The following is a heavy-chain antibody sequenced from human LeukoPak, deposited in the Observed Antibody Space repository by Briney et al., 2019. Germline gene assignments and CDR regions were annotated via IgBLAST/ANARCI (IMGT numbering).Heavy chain of an antibody. J-gene: IGHJ6*02. CDR3: ARQDYDSSGYYFSPYYYYGMDV. V-gene: IGHV4-39*01. CDR2: IYYSGST. CDR1: GGSISSSSYY. Sequence: KSSETLSLTCTVSGGSISSSSYYWGWIRQPPGKGLEWIGSIYYSGSTYYNPSLKSRVTISVDTSKNQFSLKLSSVTAADTAMYYCARQDYDSSGYYFSPYYYYGMDVWGQGTTVTVSS. D-gene: IGHD3-22*01.